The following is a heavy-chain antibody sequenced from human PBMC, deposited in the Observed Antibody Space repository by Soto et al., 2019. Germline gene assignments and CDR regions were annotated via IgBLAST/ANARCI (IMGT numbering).Heavy chain of an antibody. J-gene: IGHJ5*02. CDR2: LFNNGRT. CDR3: ARSPGLGNWFDP. Sequence: QVHLQESGPGLVKPSETLSLTCNVSGGSITNFYWSWIRQPPGKGLEWLGWLFNNGRTNYNPSLRSRVTMSVDTSKNHFSLHLTSVTAADTAVYFCARSPGLGNWFDPWGQGTLVTVSS. V-gene: IGHV4-59*01. CDR1: GGSITNFY. D-gene: IGHD6-19*01.